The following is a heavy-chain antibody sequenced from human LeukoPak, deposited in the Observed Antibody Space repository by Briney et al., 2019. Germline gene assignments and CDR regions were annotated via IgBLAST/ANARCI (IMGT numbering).Heavy chain of an antibody. D-gene: IGHD5-24*01. CDR2: IGGSDGST. J-gene: IGHJ5*02. V-gene: IGHV3-23*01. Sequence: GGSLRLSCAASGFTFSSYAMSWVRQAPEKGLEWVSTIGGSDGSTDYADSVKGRFTISRDNFKNTLYLQMKSLRAEDTAVYYCATRNANRYGYIAWGQGTLVTVSS. CDR3: ATRNANRYGYIA. CDR1: GFTFSSYA.